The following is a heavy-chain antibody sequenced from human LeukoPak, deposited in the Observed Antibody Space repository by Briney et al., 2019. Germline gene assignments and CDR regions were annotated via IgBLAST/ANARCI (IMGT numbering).Heavy chain of an antibody. J-gene: IGHJ4*02. D-gene: IGHD6-19*01. Sequence: GGSLRLSCAASGFTLSSYGMSWVRQAPGKGLEWVSAISGSGGSTYYADSVRGRFTISRDNSKNTLILQMDSLRAEDTAMYYCAREQTVAGYYFEYWGQGTLVTVSS. CDR2: ISGSGGST. CDR1: GFTLSSYG. CDR3: AREQTVAGYYFEY. V-gene: IGHV3-23*01.